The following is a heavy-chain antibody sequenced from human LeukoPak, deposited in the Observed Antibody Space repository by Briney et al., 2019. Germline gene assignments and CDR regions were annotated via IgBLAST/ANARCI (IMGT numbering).Heavy chain of an antibody. Sequence: SVKVSCKASGGTFSSYAISWVRQAPGQGLEWMGGIIPIFGTANYAQKFQGRVTITADESTSTAYVELSSLRSEDTAVYYCARNPGFGELFLGAFDIWGQGTMVTVSS. J-gene: IGHJ3*02. V-gene: IGHV1-69*13. CDR2: IIPIFGTA. CDR1: GGTFSSYA. CDR3: ARNPGFGELFLGAFDI. D-gene: IGHD3-10*01.